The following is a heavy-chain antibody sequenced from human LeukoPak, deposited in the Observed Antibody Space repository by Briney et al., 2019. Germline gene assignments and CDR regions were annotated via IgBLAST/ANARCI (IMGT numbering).Heavy chain of an antibody. D-gene: IGHD3-16*02. CDR1: GFTFSNAW. CDR2: IKSRTDGGTT. Sequence: GGSLRLSCTASGFTFSNAWMSWVRQAPGKGLEWVGRIKSRTDGGTTDYAAPVKGRFTISRDNSKNTLYLQMNSLRAEDTAVYYCARDIRLGPDRYAFDIWGQGTMVTVSS. V-gene: IGHV3-15*01. CDR3: ARDIRLGPDRYAFDI. J-gene: IGHJ3*02.